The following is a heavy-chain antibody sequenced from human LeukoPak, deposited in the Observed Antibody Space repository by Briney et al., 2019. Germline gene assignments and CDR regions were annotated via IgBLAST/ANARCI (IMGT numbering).Heavy chain of an antibody. Sequence: GASVKVSCKASGYTFTSYYINWVRQATGQGLEWMGWMNPNSGNTGYAQKFQGRVTMARNSSISTAYMELSSLRSEDTAVYYCARVVGDGSFDIDYWGQGTLVTVSS. D-gene: IGHD3-10*01. CDR3: ARVVGDGSFDIDY. V-gene: IGHV1-8*01. CDR1: GYTFTSYY. CDR2: MNPNSGNT. J-gene: IGHJ4*02.